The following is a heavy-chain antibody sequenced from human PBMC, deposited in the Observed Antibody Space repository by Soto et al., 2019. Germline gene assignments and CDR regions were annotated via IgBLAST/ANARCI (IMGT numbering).Heavy chain of an antibody. J-gene: IGHJ4*02. CDR2: FYYSGST. V-gene: IGHV4-59*01. D-gene: IGHD6-19*01. CDR3: ARGGWKLFDY. Sequence: QVQLRESGPGLVKPSETLSLTCTVSGGSISSYYWSWIRQPPGKGLEWIGCFYYSGSTNYNPSLKSRVTISVDTSKKQFSLKLSSVTAADTAVYYGARGGWKLFDYWGQGTLVTVSS. CDR1: GGSISSYY.